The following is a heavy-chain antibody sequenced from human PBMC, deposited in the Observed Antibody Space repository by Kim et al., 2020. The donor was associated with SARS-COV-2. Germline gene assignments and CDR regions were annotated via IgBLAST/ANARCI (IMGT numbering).Heavy chain of an antibody. CDR2: FDPEDGET. CDR1: GYTLTELS. D-gene: IGHD5-12*01. Sequence: ASVKVSCKVSGYTLTELSMHWVRQAPGKGLEWMGGFDPEDGETIYAQKFQGRVTMTEDTSTDTAYMELSSLRSEDTAVYYCATERGASGYERGGYWYFDLWGRGTLVTVSS. J-gene: IGHJ2*01. CDR3: ATERGASGYERGGYWYFDL. V-gene: IGHV1-24*01.